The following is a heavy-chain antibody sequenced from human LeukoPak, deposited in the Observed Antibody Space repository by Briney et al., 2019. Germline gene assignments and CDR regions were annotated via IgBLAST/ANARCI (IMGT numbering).Heavy chain of an antibody. CDR3: ARDGYSGSDAL. Sequence: SETLSLTCTVSGGSISTYYWSWIRQPPGKGLEWIGYIYHSGSTNYNPSLKSRITISVDTSQNQFSLKLSSVTAADTAVYYCARDGYSGSDALWGQGTLVTVSS. J-gene: IGHJ4*02. CDR1: GGSISTYY. CDR2: IYHSGST. V-gene: IGHV4-59*01. D-gene: IGHD5-12*01.